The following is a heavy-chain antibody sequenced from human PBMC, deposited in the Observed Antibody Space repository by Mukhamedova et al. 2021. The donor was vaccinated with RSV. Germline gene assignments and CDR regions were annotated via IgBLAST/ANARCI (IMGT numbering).Heavy chain of an antibody. CDR1: TFSSYS. CDR2: ISSSSRTI. V-gene: IGHV3-48*04. Sequence: TFSSYSMNWVRQAPGKGLEWVSYISSSSRTIYYADSVKGRFTISRDNAKNSLYLQMNSLRAEDTAVYYCARDGYGDYRIDVWGQG. D-gene: IGHD4-17*01. CDR3: ARDGYGDYRIDV. J-gene: IGHJ6*02.